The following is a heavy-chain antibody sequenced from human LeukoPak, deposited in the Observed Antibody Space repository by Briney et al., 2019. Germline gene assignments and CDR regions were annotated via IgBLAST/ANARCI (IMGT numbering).Heavy chain of an antibody. D-gene: IGHD4-17*01. CDR2: IWYDGSNK. J-gene: IGHJ4*02. V-gene: IGHV3-33*01. CDR1: GFTFSSYG. CDR3: ARDPSGDYATPDY. Sequence: GGSLRLPCAASGFTFSSYGMHWVRQAPGKGLEWVAVIWYDGSNKYYADSVKGRFTISRDNSKNTLYLQMNSLRAEDTAVYYCARDPSGDYATPDYWGQGTLVTVSS.